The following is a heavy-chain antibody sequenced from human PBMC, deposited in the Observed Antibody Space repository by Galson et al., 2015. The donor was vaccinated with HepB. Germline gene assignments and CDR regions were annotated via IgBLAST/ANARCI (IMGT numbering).Heavy chain of an antibody. CDR2: IIPIFGTA. Sequence: SVKVSCKASGGTFSSYAISWVRQAPGQGLEWMGGIIPIFGTANYAQKFQGRVTITADESTSTAYMELSSLRSEDTAVYYCASQGTSHTPAAMGGAIDYWGQGTLVTVSS. J-gene: IGHJ4*02. CDR3: ASQGTSHTPAAMGGAIDY. D-gene: IGHD2-2*01. V-gene: IGHV1-69*13. CDR1: GGTFSSYA.